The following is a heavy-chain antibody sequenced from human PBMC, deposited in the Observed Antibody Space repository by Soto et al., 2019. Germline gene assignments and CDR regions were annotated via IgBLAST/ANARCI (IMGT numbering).Heavy chain of an antibody. Sequence: EVQLLESGGNLVQPGGSLRLSCVCSGFSFENFAMRWVRQAPGKGLEWVSSISARSSKTYYAGSVKGRFTISRDNSKNTLFLQMNSLTAEDTAVYYCAKVFYDSGTTFFGVDVWGQGTTVTVSS. V-gene: IGHV3-23*01. J-gene: IGHJ6*02. D-gene: IGHD3-10*01. CDR2: ISARSSKT. CDR3: AKVFYDSGTTFFGVDV. CDR1: GFSFENFA.